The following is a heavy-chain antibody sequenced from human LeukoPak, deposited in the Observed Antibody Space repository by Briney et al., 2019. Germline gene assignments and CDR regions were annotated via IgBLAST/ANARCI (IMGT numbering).Heavy chain of an antibody. Sequence: PSETLSLTCAVYGGSFSGYYWSWIRQPPGKGLEWIGEINHSGSTNYNPSLKSRVTISVDTSKNRFSLKLTSVTAADTAVYYCARGERFGELNAFDIWGQGTLVTVSS. V-gene: IGHV4-34*01. J-gene: IGHJ3*02. CDR1: GGSFSGYY. D-gene: IGHD3-10*01. CDR2: INHSGST. CDR3: ARGERFGELNAFDI.